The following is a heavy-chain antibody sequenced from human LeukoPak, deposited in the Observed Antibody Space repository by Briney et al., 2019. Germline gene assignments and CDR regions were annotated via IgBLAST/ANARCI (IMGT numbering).Heavy chain of an antibody. CDR1: GFTFSSYG. CDR3: AKKTSSSQLYYYYGMDV. V-gene: IGHV3-30*18. D-gene: IGHD6-6*01. CDR2: ISYDGSNK. Sequence: PGGSLRLSCAASGFTFSSYGMHWVRQAPGKGLEWVAVISYDGSNKYYADSVKGRFTISRDNSKNTLYLQMNSLRAEDTAVYYCAKKTSSSQLYYYYGMDVWGQGTTVTVSS. J-gene: IGHJ6*02.